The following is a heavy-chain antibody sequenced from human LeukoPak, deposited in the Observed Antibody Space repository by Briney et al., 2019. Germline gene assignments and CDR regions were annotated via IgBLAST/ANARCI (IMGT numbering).Heavy chain of an antibody. D-gene: IGHD1-7*01. Sequence: GGSLRLSCAASGVTFSSYAMSWVRLAPGKGLGWVSAFSGSGGSTYYADSVKGRFTISRDNSKNTLYLQMNSLRAEDTAVYYCTTLNWNYGQNGYWGQGTLVTVSS. CDR2: FSGSGGST. J-gene: IGHJ4*02. V-gene: IGHV3-23*01. CDR3: TTLNWNYGQNGY. CDR1: GVTFSSYA.